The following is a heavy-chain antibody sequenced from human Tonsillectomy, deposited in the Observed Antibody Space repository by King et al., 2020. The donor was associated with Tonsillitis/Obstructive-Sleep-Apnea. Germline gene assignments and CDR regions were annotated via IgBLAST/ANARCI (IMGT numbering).Heavy chain of an antibody. CDR3: ARNYGDPDY. V-gene: IGHV3-20*04. CDR2: INWNGGRT. CDR1: GFTFDDFA. Sequence: VQLVESGGGGVRPGGSLRLSCAASGFTFDDFALSGVRQVPGKGLEWVSGINWNGGRTRDADSVKGRFTISRDNAKNSLYLQMSSLRAEDTAFYYCARNYGDPDYWGQGTLVTVSS. J-gene: IGHJ4*02. D-gene: IGHD4-17*01.